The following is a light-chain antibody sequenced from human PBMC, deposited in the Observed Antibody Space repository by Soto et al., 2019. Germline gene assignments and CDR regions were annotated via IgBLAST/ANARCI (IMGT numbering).Light chain of an antibody. CDR1: SSDVGGYNY. CDR3: SPYTSATTYV. V-gene: IGLV2-14*01. J-gene: IGLJ1*01. CDR2: DVS. Sequence: HSALTQPASVSGSPGQSSTISCTGTSSDVGGYNYDSWYQQYPGEAPKVIIYDVSHRPAGVSNRFSGSKSGNTASLTISGLQTQDEADYYCSPYTSATTYVFGTGTKVTVL.